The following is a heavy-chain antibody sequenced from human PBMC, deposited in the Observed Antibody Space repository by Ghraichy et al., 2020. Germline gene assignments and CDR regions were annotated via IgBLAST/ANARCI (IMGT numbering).Heavy chain of an antibody. D-gene: IGHD1-1*01. Sequence: GGSLRLSCEASGFAFSAYAMTWVRQPPGKGLEWISGISGRGGNTKYVDAVKGRFTVSRDNSKNTVYLQMDSLRVEDTAKYYCAKDRGIVPGYTEWKDIYYYVLDVWGQGTTVTVSS. V-gene: IGHV3-23*01. J-gene: IGHJ6*02. CDR2: ISGRGGNT. CDR3: AKDRGIVPGYTEWKDIYYYVLDV. CDR1: GFAFSAYA.